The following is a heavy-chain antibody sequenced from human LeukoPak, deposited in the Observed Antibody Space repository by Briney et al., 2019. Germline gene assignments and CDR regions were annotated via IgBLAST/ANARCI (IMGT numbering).Heavy chain of an antibody. V-gene: IGHV1-18*01. CDR2: ISAYNGDT. D-gene: IGHD3-22*01. J-gene: IGHJ4*02. CDR1: GFTFTRYG. CDR3: ARDFSNTSGFKVVIDY. Sequence: ASVKVSCKASGFTFTRYGISWVRQAPGQGLEWMGWISAYNGDTKYVQKFLGRVTMTTDTSTSTAYMELRSLTADDTAVYYCARDFSNTSGFKVVIDYWGQGTLVTVSS.